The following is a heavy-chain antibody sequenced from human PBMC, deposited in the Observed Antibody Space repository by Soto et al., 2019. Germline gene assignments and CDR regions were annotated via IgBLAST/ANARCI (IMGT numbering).Heavy chain of an antibody. D-gene: IGHD3-10*01. CDR3: ARLPGLGNTPPVDY. CDR1: GDSITGHY. CDR2: LYYTGFT. J-gene: IGHJ4*02. Sequence: QVQLQESGPGLVKPSETLSLTCIVSGDSITGHYWSWVRQSPEKGLECIGWLYYTGFTMYNPSFQSPATLSLHTSTNASSLNLGSVTAADTAVYYCARLPGLGNTPPVDYWGQGALVIVSS. V-gene: IGHV4-59*08.